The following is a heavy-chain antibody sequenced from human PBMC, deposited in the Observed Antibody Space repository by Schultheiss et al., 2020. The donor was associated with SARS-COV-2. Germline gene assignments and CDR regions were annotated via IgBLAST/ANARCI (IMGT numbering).Heavy chain of an antibody. J-gene: IGHJ6*02. CDR1: GGSFSGYY. Sequence: SETLSLTCAVYGGSFSGYYWSWIRQPPGKGLEWIGEINHSGSTNYNPSLKSRVTISVDTSKNQFSLKLSSVTAADTAVYYCARDLGGSYNWNDGGSDGDYYYYGMDVWGQGTTVTVSS. CDR2: INHSGST. V-gene: IGHV4-34*01. CDR3: ARDLGGSYNWNDGGSDGDYYYYGMDV. D-gene: IGHD1-20*01.